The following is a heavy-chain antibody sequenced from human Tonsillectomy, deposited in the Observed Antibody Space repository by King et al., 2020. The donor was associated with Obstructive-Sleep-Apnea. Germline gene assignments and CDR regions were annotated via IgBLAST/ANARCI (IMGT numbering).Heavy chain of an antibody. CDR2: ISSSSSYI. Sequence: VQLVESGGGLVKPGGSLRLSCAASGFTFSSYSMNWVRQAPGKGLEWVSSISSSSSYIYYADSVKGRFTIPRDNAKNSLYLQMNSLRAEDTAVYYCARDMNYYDSSGYNGIDYWGQGTLVTVSS. V-gene: IGHV3-21*01. CDR1: GFTFSSYS. CDR3: ARDMNYYDSSGYNGIDY. J-gene: IGHJ4*02. D-gene: IGHD3-22*01.